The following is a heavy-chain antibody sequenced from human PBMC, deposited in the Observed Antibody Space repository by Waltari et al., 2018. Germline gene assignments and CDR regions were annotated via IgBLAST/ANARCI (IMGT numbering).Heavy chain of an antibody. CDR1: GSTFTNYG. D-gene: IGHD6-19*01. CDR2: ISVDNGNT. CDR3: ARGQWMAGGGHGFDM. J-gene: IGHJ3*02. Sequence: QVHLVQSGPELKKPGASVRVSCEASGSTFTNYGVSWVRQAPGQGLEWMGWISVDNGNTNYAQKFQGRVTLTADTSTNIAYMELRSLRSDDTAVYFCARGQWMAGGGHGFDMWGQGTRVAVSS. V-gene: IGHV1-18*01.